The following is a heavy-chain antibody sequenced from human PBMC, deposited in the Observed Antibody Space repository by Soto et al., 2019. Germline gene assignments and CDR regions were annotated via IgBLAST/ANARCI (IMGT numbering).Heavy chain of an antibody. CDR2: ISYDGSNK. J-gene: IGHJ6*02. Sequence: QVPLVESGGGVVQPGRSLRLSCAASGFTFSSYGMHWVRQAPGKGLEWVAVISYDGSNKYYADSVKGRFTISRDNSKNTLYPQMNSLRAEDTAVYYCAKDLQSVIVATIGDYYYGIDVWGQGTTVTVSS. V-gene: IGHV3-30*18. CDR3: AKDLQSVIVATIGDYYYGIDV. D-gene: IGHD5-12*01. CDR1: GFTFSSYG.